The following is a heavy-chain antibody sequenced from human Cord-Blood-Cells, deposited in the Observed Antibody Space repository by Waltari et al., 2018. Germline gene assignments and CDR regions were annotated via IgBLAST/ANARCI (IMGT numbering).Heavy chain of an antibody. V-gene: IGHV4-34*01. Sequence: QVQLQQWGAGLLKPSETLSLTCAVYGGSFSGYYWSWIRQRPGKGRECVGEINHSGSTNYNPSLKCLVTISVDTSKNQFSLKLSSVTAADTAVYYCARGGVTAMAYYWYFDLWGRGTLVTVSS. J-gene: IGHJ2*01. CDR3: ARGGVTAMAYYWYFDL. CDR1: GGSFSGYY. D-gene: IGHD5-18*01. CDR2: INHSGST.